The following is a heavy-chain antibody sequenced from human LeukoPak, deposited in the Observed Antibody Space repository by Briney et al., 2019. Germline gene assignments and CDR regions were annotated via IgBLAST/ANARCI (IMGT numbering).Heavy chain of an antibody. V-gene: IGHV3-30*19. Sequence: GGSLRLSCAASGFTFSSYGMHWVRQAPGKGLEWVAVIWYDGSNKYYADSVKGRFTISRDNSKNTLYLQMNSLRAEDTAVYYCARDPPPTVVTPAGHYWGQGTLVTVSS. J-gene: IGHJ4*02. CDR1: GFTFSSYG. CDR2: IWYDGSNK. D-gene: IGHD4-23*01. CDR3: ARDPPPTVVTPAGHY.